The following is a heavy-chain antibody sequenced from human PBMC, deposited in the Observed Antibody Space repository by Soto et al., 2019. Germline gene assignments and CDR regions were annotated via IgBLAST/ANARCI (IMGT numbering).Heavy chain of an antibody. CDR2: IYYSGST. V-gene: IGHV4-59*01. D-gene: IGHD5-12*01. Sequence: SETLSLTCTVSGGSISSYYWSWIRQPPGKGLEWIGYIYYSGSTNYNPSLKSRVTISVDTSKNQFSLKLSSVTAADTAVYYCATSKEMATISTVGFDYWGQGTLVTVSS. CDR1: GGSISSYY. J-gene: IGHJ4*02. CDR3: ATSKEMATISTVGFDY.